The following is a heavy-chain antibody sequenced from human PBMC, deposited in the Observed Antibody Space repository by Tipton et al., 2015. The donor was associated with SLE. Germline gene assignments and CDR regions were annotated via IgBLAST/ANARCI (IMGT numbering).Heavy chain of an antibody. CDR3: AREYSGYDYRTFDH. CDR2: IYNSGIT. J-gene: IGHJ4*02. D-gene: IGHD5-12*01. V-gene: IGHV4-61*02. Sequence: TLSLTCTVSGDSFSSGSSSWNWVRQPAGKGLEWIGLIYNSGITNYNPSLQSRVTITVDMSKNQFSLRPISVTAADTAVYYCAREYSGYDYRTFDHWGQGTLVTVSS. CDR1: GDSFSSGSSS.